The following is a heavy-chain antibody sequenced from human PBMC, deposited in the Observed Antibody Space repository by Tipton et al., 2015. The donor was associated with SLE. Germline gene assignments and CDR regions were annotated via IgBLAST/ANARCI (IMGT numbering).Heavy chain of an antibody. CDR2: INHSGST. CDR3: AREKPGYYYYMDV. J-gene: IGHJ6*03. Sequence: TLSLTCTVSGGSISGYYWSWIRQPPGKGLEWIGEINHSGSTNYNPSLKSRVTISVDTSKNQFSLKLSSVTAADTAVYYCAREKPGYYYYMDVWGKGTTVTVSS. V-gene: IGHV4-34*01. CDR1: GGSISGYY.